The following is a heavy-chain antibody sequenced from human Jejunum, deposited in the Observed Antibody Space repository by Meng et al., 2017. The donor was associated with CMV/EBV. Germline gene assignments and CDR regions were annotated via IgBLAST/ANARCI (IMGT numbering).Heavy chain of an antibody. CDR2: ISTSGSSI. CDR1: YS. J-gene: IGHJ6*02. D-gene: IGHD3-3*01. V-gene: IGHV3-48*04. CDR3: ARDRTVSRFLEDYYYYGMDV. Sequence: YSMNWVRRDPGKGLEWISYISTSGSSIYYADSVKGRFTISRDDAKNSLSLQMNSLRAEDTAVYYCARDRTVSRFLEDYYYYGMDVWGQGTTVTVSS.